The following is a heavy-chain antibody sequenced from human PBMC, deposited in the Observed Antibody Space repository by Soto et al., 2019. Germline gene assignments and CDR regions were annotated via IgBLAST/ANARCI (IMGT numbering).Heavy chain of an antibody. J-gene: IGHJ5*02. CDR1: GGSISSYY. CDR3: ARISTGIAAAGIIWFDP. D-gene: IGHD6-13*01. CDR2: IYYSGST. V-gene: IGHV4-59*08. Sequence: SETLSLTCTVSGGSISSYYWSWIRQPPGKGLEWIGYIYYSGSTNYNPSLKSRVTISVDTSKNQFSLKLSSVTAADTAVYYCARISTGIAAAGIIWFDPWGQGTLVTVSS.